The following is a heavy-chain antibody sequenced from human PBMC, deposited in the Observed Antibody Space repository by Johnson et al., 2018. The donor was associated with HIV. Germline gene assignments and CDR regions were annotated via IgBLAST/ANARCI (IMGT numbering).Heavy chain of an antibody. D-gene: IGHD6-19*01. CDR1: GFTVSRNY. V-gene: IGHV3-66*01. CDR2: IYGGGNK. CDR3: AKELALYSSGYGGDAFDI. J-gene: IGHJ3*02. Sequence: VLLVESGGGLVQPGGSLRLSCAASGFTVSRNYMTWVRQAPGKGLEWVSVIYGGGNKYYADSVKGRFTITRDNSKNTLYLQMNSLRAEDTAVYYCAKELALYSSGYGGDAFDIWGQGTMVTVSS.